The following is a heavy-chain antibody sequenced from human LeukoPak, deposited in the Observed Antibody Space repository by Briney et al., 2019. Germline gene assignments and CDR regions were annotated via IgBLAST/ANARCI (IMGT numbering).Heavy chain of an antibody. CDR1: GGSISSYY. V-gene: IGHV4-59*01. CDR3: ARARGYCSRTSCYYFDY. CDR2: IFYSGST. J-gene: IGHJ4*02. D-gene: IGHD2-2*01. Sequence: PSETLSLTCTVSGGSISSYYWSWIRPPPGKGLEWIGYIFYSGSTNYNPSLKSRVTISVDTSKNQFSLKLSSVTAADTAVYYCARARGYCSRTSCYYFDYWGQGTLVTVSS.